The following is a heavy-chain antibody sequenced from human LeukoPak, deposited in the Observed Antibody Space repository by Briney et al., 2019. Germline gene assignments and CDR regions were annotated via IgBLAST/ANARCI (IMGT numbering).Heavy chain of an antibody. V-gene: IGHV1-3*01. Sequence: ASVKVSCKASGYTFTSYAMHWVRQAPGQGLEWMGWINAGNGNTKYSQKFQGRVTITRDTSASTAYMELSSLRSEDTAVYYCAKDWGQQLIRYFDYWGQGTLVTVSS. D-gene: IGHD6-13*01. CDR3: AKDWGQQLIRYFDY. J-gene: IGHJ4*02. CDR2: INAGNGNT. CDR1: GYTFTSYA.